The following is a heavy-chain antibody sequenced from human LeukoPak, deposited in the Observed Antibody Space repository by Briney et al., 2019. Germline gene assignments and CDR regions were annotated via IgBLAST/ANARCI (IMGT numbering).Heavy chain of an antibody. Sequence: SETLSLTCTVSGGSISSCYWSWIRQPPGKGLEWIGYIYNSGSTNYNPSLKSRVTISVDTSKNQFSLKLSSVTAADTAVYYCARVPPYCGGDCYFDYWGQGTLVTVSA. CDR1: GGSISSCY. J-gene: IGHJ4*02. CDR3: ARVPPYCGGDCYFDY. CDR2: IYNSGST. D-gene: IGHD2-21*02. V-gene: IGHV4-59*01.